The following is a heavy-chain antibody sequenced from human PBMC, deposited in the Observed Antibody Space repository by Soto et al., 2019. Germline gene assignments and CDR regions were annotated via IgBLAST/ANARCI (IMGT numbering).Heavy chain of an antibody. CDR2: ISSTGATI. CDR3: ALRFMVRGAFDP. V-gene: IGHV3-11*01. J-gene: IGHJ5*02. Sequence: QVLLVESGGCLVKPGGSLRLSCAASGFTFTEYYMSWFRQAPGKGLEWVSQISSTGATIYYADSVKGRFTISRDNAENSLYLQMTSLRGEDTAMYYCALRFMVRGAFDPWGQGTLVTVSS. CDR1: GFTFTEYY. D-gene: IGHD3-10*01.